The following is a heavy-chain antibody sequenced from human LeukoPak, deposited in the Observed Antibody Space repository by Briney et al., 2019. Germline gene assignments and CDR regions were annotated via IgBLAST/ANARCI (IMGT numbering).Heavy chain of an antibody. CDR3: ARALDYYDSSGYRQMAFDI. Sequence: SQTLSLTCAISGDSVSSNSDAWNWIRQSPSRGLEWLGRTYNRSKWYNDYAVSVKSRITINPDTSKNQFSLQLNSVTPEDTAVYYCARALDYYDSSGYRQMAFDIWGQGTMVTVSS. V-gene: IGHV6-1*01. CDR2: TYNRSKWYN. D-gene: IGHD3-22*01. CDR1: GDSVSSNSDA. J-gene: IGHJ3*02.